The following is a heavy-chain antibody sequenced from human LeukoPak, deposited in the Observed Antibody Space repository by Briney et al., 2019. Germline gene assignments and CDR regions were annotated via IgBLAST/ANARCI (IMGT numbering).Heavy chain of an antibody. Sequence: SETLSLTCTVSGGSISSYYWGWVRQSPGERLEWIGSIYFSGTTSYNPSLESRVTISVDSSKTQFSLKLASVTAADSAVYYCAKSSWSAVFGVITFFDQWGQGSRVSVSS. CDR2: IYFSGTT. CDR3: AKSSWSAVFGVITFFDQ. CDR1: GGSISSYY. D-gene: IGHD3-3*01. V-gene: IGHV4-59*05. J-gene: IGHJ4*02.